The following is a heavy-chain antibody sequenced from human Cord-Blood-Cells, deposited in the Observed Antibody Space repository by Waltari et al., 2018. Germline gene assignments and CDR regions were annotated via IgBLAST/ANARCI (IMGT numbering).Heavy chain of an antibody. CDR3: ASSRYNWNSYNWFDP. V-gene: IGHV1-69*12. D-gene: IGHD1-7*01. CDR2: IIPIFGTA. CDR1: GGTFRSYA. J-gene: IGHJ5*02. Sequence: QVQLVQSGAEVKKPGSSVKVSCKASGGTFRSYAISWVRQAPGQGLEWMGGIIPIFGTANDGQKCQGRVRITADESTSAAYMELSSLRSEDTAVYYCASSRYNWNSYNWFDPWGQGTLVTVSS.